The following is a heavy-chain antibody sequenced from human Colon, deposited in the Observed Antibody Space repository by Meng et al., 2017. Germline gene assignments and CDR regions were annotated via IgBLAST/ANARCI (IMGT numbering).Heavy chain of an antibody. J-gene: IGHJ4*02. CDR2: IIPMSEIT. CDR3: ARDCSGGSCYSY. V-gene: IGHV1-69*10. Sequence: SVKVSCKTSGDTFSNYAISWVRQAPGQGLEWMGGIIPMSEITNYAQKFQDRVTILADKSTNTAYMELNSLTFEDTAVYYCARDCSGGSCYSYWGQGTLVTFSS. D-gene: IGHD2-15*01. CDR1: GDTFSNYA.